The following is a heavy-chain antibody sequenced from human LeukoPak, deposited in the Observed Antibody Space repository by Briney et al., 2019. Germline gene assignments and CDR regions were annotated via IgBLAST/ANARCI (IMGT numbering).Heavy chain of an antibody. J-gene: IGHJ4*02. V-gene: IGHV4-59*01. CDR1: GGSISSYY. Sequence: PSETLSLTCTVSGGSISSYYWSWIRQPPGKGLEWIGYIYYSGSTNYNPSLKSRVTISVDTSKNQFSLKLSSVTAADTAVYYCARDPRSAMYSSSDDYWGQGTLVTVSS. CDR3: ARDPRSAMYSSSDDY. CDR2: IYYSGST. D-gene: IGHD6-6*01.